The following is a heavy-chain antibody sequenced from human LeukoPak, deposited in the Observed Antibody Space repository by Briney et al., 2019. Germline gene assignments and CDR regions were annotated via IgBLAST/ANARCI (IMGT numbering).Heavy chain of an antibody. D-gene: IGHD1-26*01. CDR1: EFTFSRHW. CDR2: INPDGSIT. J-gene: IGHJ4*02. CDR3: ARSLVGASDY. V-gene: IGHV3-74*01. Sequence: GGSLRLSCAASEFTFSRHWMHWVRQAPGKGLVWVSRINPDGSITNYADPVKGRFTVSRDNATDTLYLQMNSLRADDTAVYYCARSLVGASDYWGQGTLVTVSS.